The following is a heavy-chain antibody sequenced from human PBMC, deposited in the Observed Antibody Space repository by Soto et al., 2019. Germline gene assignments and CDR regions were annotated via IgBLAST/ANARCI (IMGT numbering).Heavy chain of an antibody. CDR1: GGSISSNGYY. D-gene: IGHD3-16*01. Sequence: SETLSLTCTVSGGSISSNGYYWGWIRQPPGKGLECIGSIYYSGSTYYNLSLKSRVTVSVDTSKNQFSLKLSSVTAADTAVYYCARLSPLGGLDPWGQGTLVTVSS. CDR3: ARLSPLGGLDP. J-gene: IGHJ5*02. CDR2: IYYSGST. V-gene: IGHV4-39*01.